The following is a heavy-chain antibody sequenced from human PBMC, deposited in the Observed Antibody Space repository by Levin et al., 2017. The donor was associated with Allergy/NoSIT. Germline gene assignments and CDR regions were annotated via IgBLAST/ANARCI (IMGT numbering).Heavy chain of an antibody. J-gene: IGHJ4*02. V-gene: IGHV4-34*01. CDR3: ARGRTYRNYYGSGSSWGY. CDR2: INHSGST. D-gene: IGHD3-10*01. CDR1: GGSFSGYY. Sequence: SETLSLTCAVYGGSFSGYYWSWIRQPPGKGLEWIGEINHSGSTNYNPSLKSRVTISVDTSKNQFSLKLSSVTAADTAVYYCARGRTYRNYYGSGSSWGYWGQGTLVTVSS.